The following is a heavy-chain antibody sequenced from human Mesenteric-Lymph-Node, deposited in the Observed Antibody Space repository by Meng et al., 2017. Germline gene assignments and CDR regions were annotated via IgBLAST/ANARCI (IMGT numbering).Heavy chain of an antibody. Sequence: QVRLVQSGAEVKKPGASMKVSCKASGYTFTNYGISWVRQVPGQGLEWMGWISAYNGNTNYAQKLQGRVTMTTDTSMSTAYMELRSLRSDDTAVYYCARVSDDYDRTGYYNFDYWGQGTLVTVSS. CDR3: ARVSDDYDRTGYYNFDY. CDR2: ISAYNGNT. D-gene: IGHD3-22*01. CDR1: GYTFTNYG. J-gene: IGHJ4*02. V-gene: IGHV1-18*01.